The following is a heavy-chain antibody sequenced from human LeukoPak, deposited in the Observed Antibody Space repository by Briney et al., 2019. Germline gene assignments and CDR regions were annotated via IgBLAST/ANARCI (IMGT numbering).Heavy chain of an antibody. Sequence: QTGGSLRLSCAAYGLTFISYWMHWVRQAPGKVPVCVARTSRDGSSTAYADSVKGRFTISKDNANNTLYLLMNSLRAEDTAVYSCARDSVEWYIFDYWGQGTLVTVSS. V-gene: IGHV3-74*01. CDR1: GLTFISYW. D-gene: IGHD3-3*01. CDR3: ARDSVEWYIFDY. J-gene: IGHJ4*02. CDR2: TSRDGSST.